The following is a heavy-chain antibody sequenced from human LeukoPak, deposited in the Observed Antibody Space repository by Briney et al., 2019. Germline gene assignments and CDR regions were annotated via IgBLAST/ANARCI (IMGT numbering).Heavy chain of an antibody. J-gene: IGHJ4*02. V-gene: IGHV1-2*02. CDR1: GYTFTGYY. CDR2: INPNSGGT. CDR3: ARGYYDSSGYRPLFDY. D-gene: IGHD3-22*01. Sequence: ASVTVSCKASGYTFTGYYMHWVRQAPGQGLEWMGWINPNSGGTNYAQKFQGRVTMTRDTSISTAYMELSRLRSDDTAVYYCARGYYDSSGYRPLFDYWGQGTLVTVSS.